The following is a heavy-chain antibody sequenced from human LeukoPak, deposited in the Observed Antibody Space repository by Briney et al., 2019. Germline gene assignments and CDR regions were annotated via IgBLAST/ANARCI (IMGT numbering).Heavy chain of an antibody. D-gene: IGHD2/OR15-2a*01. CDR2: ISSSSGTI. Sequence: GGSLRLFCGASGLLFRLCCMHWVRQARGKGLEWISYISSSSGTIYYADSVKGRFTISRDNAKNPLYRQVNSLRGEHTAVYYCGTYLCCGSSQRFDYWCRGTLVIVSS. V-gene: IGHV3-48*01. J-gene: IGHJ4*02. CDR1: GLLFRLCC. CDR3: GTYLCCGSSQRFDY.